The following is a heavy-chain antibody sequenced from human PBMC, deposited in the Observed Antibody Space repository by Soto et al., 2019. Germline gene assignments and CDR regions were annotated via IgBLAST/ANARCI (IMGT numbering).Heavy chain of an antibody. J-gene: IGHJ5*02. D-gene: IGHD6-13*01. CDR3: ARRRAAAGTGGGYWFDP. CDR1: GGSISSSSYY. CDR2: IYYSGST. V-gene: IGHV4-39*01. Sequence: LSLTCTVSGGSISSSSYYWGWIRQPPGKGLEWIGSIYYSGSTYYNPSLKSRVTISVDTSKNQFSLKLSSVTAADTAVYYCARRRAAAGTGGGYWFDPWGQGTLVTVSS.